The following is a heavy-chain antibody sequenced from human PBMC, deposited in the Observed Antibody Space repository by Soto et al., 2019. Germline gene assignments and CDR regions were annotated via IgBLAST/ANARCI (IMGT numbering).Heavy chain of an antibody. J-gene: IGHJ4*01. CDR2: ISGSGYNT. CDR1: GLPFSSYA. CDR3: AKAPTTYYEDRGCHYWLQGFDS. V-gene: IGHV3-23*01. D-gene: IGHD3-16*01. Sequence: GGALRLSCEASGLPFSSYAMSWVRQAPGKGLEWVSAISGSGYNTYYADSAKGRFFISRDASTDTLYLQLNGLRAEDTAVYYCAKAPTTYYEDRGCHYWLQGFDSWGHGPLVTLSS.